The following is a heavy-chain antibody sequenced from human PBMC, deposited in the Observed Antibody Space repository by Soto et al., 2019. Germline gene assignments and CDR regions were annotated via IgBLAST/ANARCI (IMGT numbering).Heavy chain of an antibody. D-gene: IGHD3-3*01. V-gene: IGHV3-23*01. Sequence: GGSLRLSCAASGFTFSSYAMSWVRQAPGKGLEWVSAISGSGGSTYYADSVKGRFTISRDNSKNTLYLQMSSLRAEDTAVYYCRHYDFWSGYYYNWFDPWGQGTLVTVSS. CDR1: GFTFSSYA. CDR3: RHYDFWSGYYYNWFDP. CDR2: ISGSGGST. J-gene: IGHJ5*02.